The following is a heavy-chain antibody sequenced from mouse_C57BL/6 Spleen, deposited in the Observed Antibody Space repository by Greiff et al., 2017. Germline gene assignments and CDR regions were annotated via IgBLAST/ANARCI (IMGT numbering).Heavy chain of an antibody. D-gene: IGHD2-3*01. CDR1: GFTFSDYG. CDR3: ARPDFYDGYYVDDYAMDY. V-gene: IGHV5-17*01. J-gene: IGHJ4*01. CDR2: ISSGSGTI. Sequence: VQLQQSGGGLVKPGGSLKFSCAASGFTFSDYGMHWVRQAPEKGLEWVGYISSGSGTIYYAATVQGRFTIARGNAKTTLYRQMTSLRDEDTAMYYCARPDFYDGYYVDDYAMDYWGQGTSVTVSS.